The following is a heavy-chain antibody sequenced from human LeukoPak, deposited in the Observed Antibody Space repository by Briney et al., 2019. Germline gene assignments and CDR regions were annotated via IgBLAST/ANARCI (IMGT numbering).Heavy chain of an antibody. V-gene: IGHV3-48*04. CDR3: ARESGFGELFPFVFDL. J-gene: IGHJ3*01. CDR2: ISSSSSTI. CDR1: GFTFSSYS. D-gene: IGHD3-10*01. Sequence: GSLRLSCAASGFTFSSYSMNWVRQAPGKGLEWVSYISSSSSTIYYADSVKGRFTISRDNAKNSLYLQMNSLRAEDTAVYYCARESGFGELFPFVFDLWRQGPMVTVSS.